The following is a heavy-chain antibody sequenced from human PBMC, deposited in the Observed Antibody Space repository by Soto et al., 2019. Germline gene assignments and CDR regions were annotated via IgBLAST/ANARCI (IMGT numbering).Heavy chain of an antibody. CDR3: ERRVVECGGDCFWFDT. V-gene: IGHV5-51*01. D-gene: IGHD2-21*02. Sequence: PGESLKISCKGSGYTFSTHWIAWVRQMPGKGLEWMGIIYPGDSDTRYSPSFQGQVTISADKSISTAYLQWSSLKASETAMYYCERRVVECGGDCFWFDTWGQGTRVTVSS. CDR1: GYTFSTHW. J-gene: IGHJ5*02. CDR2: IYPGDSDT.